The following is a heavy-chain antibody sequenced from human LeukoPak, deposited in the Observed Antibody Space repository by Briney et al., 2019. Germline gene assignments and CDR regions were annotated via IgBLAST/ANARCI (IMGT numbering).Heavy chain of an antibody. V-gene: IGHV3-21*01. CDR3: ARDPAGDYDYVWGSYRPIDY. Sequence: GGSLRLSCAASGFTFSSYSMNRVRQAPGKGLELVSSIRSSSSYIYYADSVKGRSTISRDNAKNSLYLQMNSLRAEGTAVYYCARDPAGDYDYVWGSYRPIDYWGQGTLVTVSS. D-gene: IGHD3-16*02. J-gene: IGHJ4*02. CDR1: GFTFSSYS. CDR2: IRSSSSYI.